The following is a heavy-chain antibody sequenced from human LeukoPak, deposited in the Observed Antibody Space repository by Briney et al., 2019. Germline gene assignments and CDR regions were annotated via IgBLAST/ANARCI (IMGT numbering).Heavy chain of an antibody. CDR2: TRFDGKNK. J-gene: IGHJ5*02. D-gene: IGHD1-7*01. CDR1: GFTFSRYG. V-gene: IGHV3-30*02. Sequence: PGGSLRLSCAASGFTFSRYGMHWVRQAPGKGLEWVSFTRFDGKNKYYADSVKGRFTISRDNSKNTLYLQMNSLRAEDTAVYYCASYIRGSVLELPGWFDPWGQGTLVTVSS. CDR3: ASYIRGSVLELPGWFDP.